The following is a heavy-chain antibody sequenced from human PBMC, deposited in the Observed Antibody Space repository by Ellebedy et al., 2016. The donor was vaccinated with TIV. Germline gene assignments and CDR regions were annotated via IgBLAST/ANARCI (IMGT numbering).Heavy chain of an antibody. Sequence: ASVKVSXXASGYTFTGYYMHWVRQAPGQGLEWMGWINPNSGGTNYAQKFQGRVTTTRDTSISTAYMELSRLRSDDTAVYYCARDGGYGGNSLYYFDYWGQGTLVTVSS. D-gene: IGHD4-23*01. J-gene: IGHJ4*02. CDR2: INPNSGGT. CDR1: GYTFTGYY. V-gene: IGHV1-2*02. CDR3: ARDGGYGGNSLYYFDY.